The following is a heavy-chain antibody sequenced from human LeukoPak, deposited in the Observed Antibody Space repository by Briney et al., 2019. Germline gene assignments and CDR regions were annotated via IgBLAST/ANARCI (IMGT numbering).Heavy chain of an antibody. Sequence: GGSLRLSCAASGFTFSNYGMHWVRQAPGKGLEWVAVIWYDGSNKYYADSVKGRFTISRDNSKNTLYLQMNSLRAEDTAVYYCARVLTDILTGYPTGGMDVWGQGTTVTVSS. CDR1: GFTFSNYG. D-gene: IGHD3-9*01. V-gene: IGHV3-33*01. CDR2: IWYDGSNK. CDR3: ARVLTDILTGYPTGGMDV. J-gene: IGHJ6*02.